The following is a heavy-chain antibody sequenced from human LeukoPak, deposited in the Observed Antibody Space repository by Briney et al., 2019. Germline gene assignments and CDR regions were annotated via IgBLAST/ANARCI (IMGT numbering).Heavy chain of an antibody. J-gene: IGHJ5*02. CDR2: MNPNSGNT. V-gene: IGHV1-8*01. Sequence: ASVKVSCKASGYTFTSYDINWVRQATGQGLEWMGWMNPNSGNTGYAQKFRGRVTMTRNTSISTAYMELSSLRSEDTAVYYCARKRGGIAARRNNWFDPWGQGTLVTVSS. CDR3: ARKRGGIAARRNNWFDP. D-gene: IGHD6-6*01. CDR1: GYTFTSYD.